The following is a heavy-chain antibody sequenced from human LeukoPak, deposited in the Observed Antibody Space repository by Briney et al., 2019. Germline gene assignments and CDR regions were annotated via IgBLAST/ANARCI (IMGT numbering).Heavy chain of an antibody. CDR3: ARDSYSSAWD. Sequence: GWSLRLSCAASGFTFSSDWMHWVRQAPGKGLVWVSRINNDGSTTAYADSVKGRFTISRDNAKNTLYLQMNSLRAEDTAVYYCARDSYSSAWDWGQGTLVTVSS. V-gene: IGHV3-74*01. J-gene: IGHJ4*02. CDR1: GFTFSSDW. CDR2: INNDGSTT. D-gene: IGHD6-19*01.